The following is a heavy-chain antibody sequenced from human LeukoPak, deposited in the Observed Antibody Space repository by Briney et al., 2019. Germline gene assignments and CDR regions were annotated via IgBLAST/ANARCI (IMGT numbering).Heavy chain of an antibody. D-gene: IGHD3-9*01. CDR1: GGSISCYY. CDR2: IYYSGST. Sequence: SETLSLTCTVYGGSISCYYWSWIRQPPGKGLEWIGYIYYSGSTNYNPSLKSRVTISVDTSKNQFSLKLSSVTAADTAVYYCARAPQYYDILTGYPYYFDYWGQGTLVTVSS. CDR3: ARAPQYYDILTGYPYYFDY. J-gene: IGHJ4*02. V-gene: IGHV4-59*01.